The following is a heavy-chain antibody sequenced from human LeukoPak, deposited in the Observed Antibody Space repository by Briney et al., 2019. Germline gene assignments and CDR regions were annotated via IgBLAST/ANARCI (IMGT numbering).Heavy chain of an antibody. V-gene: IGHV1-69*13. Sequence: SVKVSCKASGGTFSSYAISWVRQAPGQGLEWTGGIIPIFGTANYAQKFQGRVTITADESTSTAYMELSSLRSEDTAVYYCARDLGYDSSGYYYKSFDYWGQGTLVTVSS. CDR1: GGTFSSYA. CDR2: IIPIFGTA. J-gene: IGHJ4*02. D-gene: IGHD3-22*01. CDR3: ARDLGYDSSGYYYKSFDY.